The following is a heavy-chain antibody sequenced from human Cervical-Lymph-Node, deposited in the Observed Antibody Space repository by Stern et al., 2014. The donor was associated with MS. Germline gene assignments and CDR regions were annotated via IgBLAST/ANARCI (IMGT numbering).Heavy chain of an antibody. V-gene: IGHV4-59*01. Sequence: QLVQSGPGLVKPSETLSLTCTVSGGSITDYFWTWIRPPPRKTLEWIGDGYYRGDTHFHTSLPRRVTISVDTSKKQVSLKLRSVTPADTAVYFCVRRSDWFDYWGQGILVTVAS. CDR2: GYYRGDT. D-gene: IGHD3-9*01. CDR3: VRRSDWFDY. J-gene: IGHJ4*02. CDR1: GGSITDYF.